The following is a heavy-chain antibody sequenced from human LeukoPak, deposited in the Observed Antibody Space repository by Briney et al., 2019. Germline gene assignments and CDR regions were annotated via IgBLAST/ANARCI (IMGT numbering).Heavy chain of an antibody. V-gene: IGHV4-31*03. CDR2: IYYSGST. Sequence: SQTLSLTCTVSGGSVSSGGYYWSWIRQHPGKGLEWIGYIYYSGSTYYNPSLKSRVTISVDTSKNQFSLKLSSVTAADTAVYYCARTPFNWFNPWGQGTLVTVSS. CDR1: GGSVSSGGYY. CDR3: ARTPFNWFNP. J-gene: IGHJ5*02.